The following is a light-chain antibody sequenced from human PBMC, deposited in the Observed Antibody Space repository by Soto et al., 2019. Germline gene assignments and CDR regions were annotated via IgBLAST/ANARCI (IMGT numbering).Light chain of an antibody. CDR1: QTINNN. V-gene: IGKV3-15*01. CDR2: GAS. CDR3: QHYNSYSEA. Sequence: EVVMTQSPATLSVSPGERVTLSFSASQTINNNVAWYQQKAGQVPRLLIYGASTRAADVPARFSGGGSGTEFTLTISSLQPDDFATYYCQHYNSYSEAFGQGTKVDIK. J-gene: IGKJ1*01.